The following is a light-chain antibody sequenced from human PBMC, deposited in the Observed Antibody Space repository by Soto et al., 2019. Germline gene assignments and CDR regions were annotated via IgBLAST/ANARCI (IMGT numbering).Light chain of an antibody. CDR3: QSYDSSNVV. Sequence: FMLTQPHSVSESPGKTVTISCTRSSGSIASNYVQWYQQRPCSAPTTVIYEDNQRPSGVPDRFSGSIDSSSNSASLTISGLKTKDEADYYCQSYDSSNVVFGGGTKLTVL. J-gene: IGLJ2*01. CDR1: SGSIASNY. V-gene: IGLV6-57*04. CDR2: EDN.